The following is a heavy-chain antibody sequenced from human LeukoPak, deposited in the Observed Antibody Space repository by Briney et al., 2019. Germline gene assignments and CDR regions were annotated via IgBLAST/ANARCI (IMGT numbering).Heavy chain of an antibody. CDR3: ARGATGAEPF. CDR2: ISAYDGNT. CDR1: GYTFTSYG. Sequence: GASVKVSCKASGYTFTSYGITWLRQAPGQGFEWMGWISAYDGNTNYAQKFRGRVTMTTDTATNTGYMELRSLRSDDTAVYYCARGATGAEPFWGQGTLVTVSS. J-gene: IGHJ4*02. D-gene: IGHD1-14*01. V-gene: IGHV1-18*01.